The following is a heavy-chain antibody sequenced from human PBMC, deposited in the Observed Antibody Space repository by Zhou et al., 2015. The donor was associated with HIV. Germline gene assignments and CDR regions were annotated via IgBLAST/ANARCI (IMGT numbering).Heavy chain of an antibody. CDR3: ARDLGSSSWYGALPFDP. CDR1: GGTFSSYT. V-gene: IGHV1-69*08. CDR2: IIPILGIA. J-gene: IGHJ5*02. D-gene: IGHD6-13*01. Sequence: QVQLVQSGAEVKKPGSSVKVSCKASGGTFSSYTISWVRQAPGQGLEWMGRIIPILGIANYAQKFQGRVTITADKSTSTAYMELSSLRSEDTAVYYCARDLGSSSWYGALPFDPWGQGTLVTVSS.